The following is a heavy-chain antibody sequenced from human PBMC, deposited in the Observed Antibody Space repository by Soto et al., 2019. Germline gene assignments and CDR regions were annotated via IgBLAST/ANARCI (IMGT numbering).Heavy chain of an antibody. D-gene: IGHD5-18*01. CDR3: AAHTALDF. CDR1: GFTFSTSG. Sequence: SVKVSCKASGFTFSTSGIQWVRQARGQPLEWIGWIVVGSGETHYAQKFQERVTITRDMSTSTAYMELSSLTSEDTAVYFCAAHTALDFWGLGTLVTVSS. V-gene: IGHV1-58*02. CDR2: IVVGSGET. J-gene: IGHJ4*02.